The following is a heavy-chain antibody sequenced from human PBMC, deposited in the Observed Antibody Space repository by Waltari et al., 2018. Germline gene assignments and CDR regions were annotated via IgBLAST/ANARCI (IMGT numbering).Heavy chain of an antibody. CDR3: ARHRDPGHSFDI. J-gene: IGHJ3*02. V-gene: IGHV4-34*01. Sequence: QVRLQQWGAGLLKPSETLSLTCAVYGGSLSGHWWSWIRKPPGKGLQWIGEISERGYTHYKPSLQRRVAILIDMAKNQFSLTMTSVTAADTALYYCARHRDPGHSFDIWGQGTVTVSA. D-gene: IGHD2-21*01. CDR2: ISERGYT. CDR1: GGSLSGHW.